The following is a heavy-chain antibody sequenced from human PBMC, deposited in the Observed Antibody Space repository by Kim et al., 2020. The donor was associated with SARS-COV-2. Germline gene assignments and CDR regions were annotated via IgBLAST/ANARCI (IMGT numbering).Heavy chain of an antibody. J-gene: IGHJ4*02. CDR2: ISKGGSTT. Sequence: GGSLRLSCAASGFTFSSYAMSWVRQAPGKGLEWVSGISKGGSTTYYGDTVKGRSTISRDNSKNTLYLQMNSLSAEDTAVYYCAKEEGPIYYAHRLDYWGPGTLVTVSS. CDR1: GFTFSSYA. D-gene: IGHD3-10*01. V-gene: IGHV3-23*03. CDR3: AKEEGPIYYAHRLDY.